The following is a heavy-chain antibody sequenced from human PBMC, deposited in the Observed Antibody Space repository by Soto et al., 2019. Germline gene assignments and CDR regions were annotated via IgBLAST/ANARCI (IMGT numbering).Heavy chain of an antibody. CDR1: GFTFSNYW. CDR2: INEHGSEM. V-gene: IGHV3-7*03. CDR3: LSFWTDS. J-gene: IGHJ4*02. D-gene: IGHD1-1*01. Sequence: EVQLVGSGGGLVQPGGSLRLPCAASGFTFSNYWINWVRQAPGEGLEWVANINEHGSEMHYVDSVKGRFTISRDNAKNSVYLQMNSLRAEDTAVYYCLSFWTDSWGQGCLVTVSS.